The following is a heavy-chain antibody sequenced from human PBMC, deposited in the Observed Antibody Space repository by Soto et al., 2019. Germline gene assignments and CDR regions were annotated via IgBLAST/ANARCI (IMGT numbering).Heavy chain of an antibody. CDR2: IIPIFGTA. CDR1: GGTFSSYA. V-gene: IGHV1-69*13. CDR3: ASPPRDSSGYYYF. Sequence: ASVKVSCKASGGTFSSYAISWVRQAPGQGLEWMGGIIPIFGTANYAQKFQGRVTITADESTSTAYMELSSLRSEDTAVYYCASPPRDSSGYYYFRGQGTLVTVSS. J-gene: IGHJ4*02. D-gene: IGHD3-22*01.